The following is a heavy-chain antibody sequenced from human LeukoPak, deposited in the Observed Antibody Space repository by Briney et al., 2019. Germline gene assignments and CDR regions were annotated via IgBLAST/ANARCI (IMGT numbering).Heavy chain of an antibody. CDR1: GGSISSSSYY. J-gene: IGHJ4*02. CDR3: ARRGSSWLPIDY. CDR2: VYYSGST. V-gene: IGHV4-39*01. D-gene: IGHD6-13*01. Sequence: SETLSLTCTVSGGSISSSSYYWGWIRQPPGKGLEWIGSVYYSGSTYYNPSLKSRVTISVDTSKNQFSLKLSSVTAADTAVYYCARRGSSWLPIDYWGQGTLVTVSP.